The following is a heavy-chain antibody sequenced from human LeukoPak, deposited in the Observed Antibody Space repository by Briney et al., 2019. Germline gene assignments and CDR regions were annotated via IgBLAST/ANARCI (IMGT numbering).Heavy chain of an antibody. CDR2: IIPIFGTA. Sequence: GASVKVSCKASGGTFSSYAISWVRQAPGQGLEWMGGIIPIFGTANYAQKFQGRVTITTDESTSTAYMELSSLRSEDTAVYYCARDLRGLYDYFDYWGQGTLVTVSS. V-gene: IGHV1-69*05. D-gene: IGHD5/OR15-5a*01. CDR3: ARDLRGLYDYFDY. J-gene: IGHJ4*02. CDR1: GGTFSSYA.